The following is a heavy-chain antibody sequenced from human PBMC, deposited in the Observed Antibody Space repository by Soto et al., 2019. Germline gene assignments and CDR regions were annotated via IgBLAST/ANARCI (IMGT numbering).Heavy chain of an antibody. V-gene: IGHV1-24*01. CDR1: GYSLTGTS. J-gene: IGHJ4*02. CDR3: TSLNPYFDF. Sequence: QVHLVQSGAEVKTPGASVKVSCKVSGYSLTGTSMHWVRQSPGKGLEWMGGFDPEDAETFYAQKFQGRVTMTEDSSTDTAYMELTNLISADTAIYFCTSLNPYFDFWGQGTPVTVSS. CDR2: FDPEDAET.